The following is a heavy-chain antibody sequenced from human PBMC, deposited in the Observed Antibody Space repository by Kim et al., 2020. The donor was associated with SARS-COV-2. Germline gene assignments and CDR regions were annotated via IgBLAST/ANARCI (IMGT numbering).Heavy chain of an antibody. D-gene: IGHD6-13*01. J-gene: IGHJ4*02. CDR2: IYHSGST. Sequence: SETLSLTCAVSGGSISSSNWWSWVRQPPGKGLEWIGEIYHSGSTNYNPSLKSRVTISVDKSKNQFSLKLSSVTAADTAVYYCARGGGGSSWYEDYWGQGTLVTVSS. V-gene: IGHV4-4*02. CDR3: ARGGGGSSWYEDY. CDR1: GGSISSSNW.